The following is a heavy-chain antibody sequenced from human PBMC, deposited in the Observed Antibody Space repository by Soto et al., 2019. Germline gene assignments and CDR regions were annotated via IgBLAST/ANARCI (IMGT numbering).Heavy chain of an antibody. CDR2: IWYDGTNK. CDR1: GITFSSYG. J-gene: IGHJ4*02. V-gene: IGHV3-33*01. Sequence: QVQLVESGGGVVQPGRSLRLSCAASGITFSSYGMHWVRQAPGKGLEWVALIWYDGTNKYYADSVKGRFTISRDNSKNTLYLQMNSLRGEDTAVYYCASLMVRGGIGHYWGQGTLVTVSS. D-gene: IGHD3-10*01. CDR3: ASLMVRGGIGHY.